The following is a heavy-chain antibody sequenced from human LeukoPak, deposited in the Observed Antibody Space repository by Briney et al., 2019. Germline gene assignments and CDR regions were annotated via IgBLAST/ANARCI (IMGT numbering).Heavy chain of an antibody. D-gene: IGHD3-22*01. V-gene: IGHV4-59*12. CDR1: GGSISSYY. Sequence: SSETLSLTCTVSGGSISSYYWSWIRQPPGKGLEWIGYIYYSGSTYYNPSLKSRVTISVDTSKNQFSLKLSPVTAADTAVYYCARATRSTMIVVAARDAFDIWGQGTMVTVSS. CDR3: ARATRSTMIVVAARDAFDI. CDR2: IYYSGST. J-gene: IGHJ3*02.